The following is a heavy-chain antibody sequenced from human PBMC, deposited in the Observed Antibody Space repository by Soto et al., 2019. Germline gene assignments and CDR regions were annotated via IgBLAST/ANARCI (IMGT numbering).Heavy chain of an antibody. CDR1: GGSISSYY. CDR2: IYYSGST. D-gene: IGHD3-3*01. V-gene: IGHV4-59*01. Sequence: SETLSLTCTVSGGSISSYYWSWIRQPPGKGLEWIGYIYYSGSTNYNPSLKSRVTISVDTSRNQFSLKLRSVTAADTAVYYCASERVRSGYSHYYGMDVWGQGTTVTVS. CDR3: ASERVRSGYSHYYGMDV. J-gene: IGHJ6*02.